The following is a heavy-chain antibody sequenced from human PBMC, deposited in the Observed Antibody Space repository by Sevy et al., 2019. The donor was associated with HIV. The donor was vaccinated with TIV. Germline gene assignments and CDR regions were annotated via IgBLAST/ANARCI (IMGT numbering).Heavy chain of an antibody. CDR3: ARRYLPSAPPPLGY. CDR1: GFTFNNYV. J-gene: IGHJ4*02. Sequence: GGSLRLSCAASGFTFNNYVMNWVRQAPGKGLEWVSVISHGGGTTYYADSVKGRFTISRDDSKDTVYLEMNSLRAEDTAVYYCARRYLPSAPPPLGYWGQGTLVTVSS. D-gene: IGHD1-26*01. CDR2: ISHGGGTT. V-gene: IGHV3-23*01.